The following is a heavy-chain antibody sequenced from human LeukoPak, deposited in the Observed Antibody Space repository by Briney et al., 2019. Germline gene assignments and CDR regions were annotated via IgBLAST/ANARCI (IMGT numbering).Heavy chain of an antibody. CDR1: GYTFTGYY. CDR2: INPNSGVT. V-gene: IGHV1-2*02. J-gene: IGHJ4*02. D-gene: IGHD3-22*01. Sequence: ASVKVSCKASGYTFTGYYMHWVRQAPGQGLEWMGWINPNSGVTNYAQKLQGRVTMTTDTSTSTAYMELRSLRSDDTAVYYCARDVGYHDRPVDYWGQGTLVTVSS. CDR3: ARDVGYHDRPVDY.